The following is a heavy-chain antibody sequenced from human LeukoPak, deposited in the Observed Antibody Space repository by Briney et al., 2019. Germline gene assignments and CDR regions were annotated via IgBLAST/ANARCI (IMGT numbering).Heavy chain of an antibody. Sequence: PGGSLRLSCAASGFSVVSNYMSWVRQGPGKGLEWVSVIYSGGKTNYADSVKGRFTISRDNSKNTLFLQMNSLRVEDAAVYYCARDTPAGSSDYWGQGTLVTVSS. CDR2: IYSGGKT. V-gene: IGHV3-53*01. CDR3: ARDTPAGSSDY. J-gene: IGHJ4*02. D-gene: IGHD3-10*01. CDR1: GFSVVSNY.